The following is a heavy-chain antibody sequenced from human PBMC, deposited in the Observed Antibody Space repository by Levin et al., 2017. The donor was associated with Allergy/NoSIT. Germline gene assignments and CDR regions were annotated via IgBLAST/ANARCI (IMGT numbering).Heavy chain of an antibody. CDR1: GGSTSSNNW. Sequence: SETLSLTCAVSGGSTSSNNWWSWVRQPPGKGLEWIGEIYHNGGTNYNPSLKSRITMSVDNSKNQVSLRLSSVTAADSAMYYCAWEAGAGTFKGFDYWGQGALVTVSS. J-gene: IGHJ4*02. V-gene: IGHV4-4*02. CDR2: IYHNGGT. D-gene: IGHD3-10*01. CDR3: AWEAGAGTFKGFDY.